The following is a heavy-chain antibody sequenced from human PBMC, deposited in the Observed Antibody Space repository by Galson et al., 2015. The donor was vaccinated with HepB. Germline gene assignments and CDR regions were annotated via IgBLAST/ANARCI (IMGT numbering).Heavy chain of an antibody. CDR1: GYTFTSYY. Sequence: SVKVSCKASGYTFTSYYMHWVRQAPGQGLEWMGIINPSGGSTSYAQKFRGRVTMTRDTSTSTVYMELSSLRSEDTAVYYCARDLLVGRYDSSGSIFYWGQGTLVTVSS. J-gene: IGHJ4*02. CDR3: ARDLLVGRYDSSGSIFY. V-gene: IGHV1-46*01. D-gene: IGHD3-22*01. CDR2: INPSGGST.